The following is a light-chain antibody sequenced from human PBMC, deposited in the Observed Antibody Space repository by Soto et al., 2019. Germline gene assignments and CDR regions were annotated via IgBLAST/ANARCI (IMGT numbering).Light chain of an antibody. CDR1: QGIKNY. CDR2: AAS. CDR3: QRYYNAPFT. Sequence: DIQVTQHPSSLSASVGDRVTITCRASQGIKNYLAWYQQKPGETPKLLIYAASTLESGIPPRFSGSGSGTDFTLTINNLQPEDLATYYCQRYYNAPFTFGGGTKVEIK. V-gene: IGKV1-27*01. J-gene: IGKJ4*01.